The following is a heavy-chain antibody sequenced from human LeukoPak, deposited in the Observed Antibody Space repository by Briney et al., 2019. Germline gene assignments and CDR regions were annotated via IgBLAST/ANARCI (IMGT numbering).Heavy chain of an antibody. CDR1: GYSFTNFW. J-gene: IGHJ5*02. CDR2: ISPGDSGI. V-gene: IGHV5-51*01. CDR3: AAGGASAP. D-gene: IGHD3-16*01. Sequence: GESLKISGKGSGYSFTNFWIGWERQMPGKGLEWMGVISPGDSGIRYSPSFQGQVTISVDKSISTAYLQWSSLKASDSAMYYCAAGGASAPWGQGTLVTVSS.